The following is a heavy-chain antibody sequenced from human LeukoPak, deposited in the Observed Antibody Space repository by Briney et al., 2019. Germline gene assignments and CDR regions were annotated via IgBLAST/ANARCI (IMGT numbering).Heavy chain of an antibody. D-gene: IGHD3-10*01. CDR1: GFTFSSYA. Sequence: GGSLRLSCAASGFTFSSYAMSWVRQAPGKGLEWVANIKQDGSETYHVDSVKGRFTISRDNAKNSLYLQMNSLRDEDTAVYYCARDRVSMVRGVIKTFYFDNWGQGTLVTVSS. CDR3: ARDRVSMVRGVIKTFYFDN. J-gene: IGHJ4*02. CDR2: IKQDGSET. V-gene: IGHV3-7*01.